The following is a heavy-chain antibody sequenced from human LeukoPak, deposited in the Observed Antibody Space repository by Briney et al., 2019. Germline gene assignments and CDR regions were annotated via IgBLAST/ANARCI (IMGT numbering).Heavy chain of an antibody. CDR2: ISGSGDSI. D-gene: IGHD6-13*01. V-gene: IGHV3-23*01. CDR3: AKNPTHAAAGIYFDC. J-gene: IGHJ4*02. CDR1: GFTFSSYA. Sequence: AGGSLRLSCAASGFTFSSYAMSWVRQGPERGLEWVSTISGSGDSIYYADSVKGRFTISRDNSKNTLYLEVNSLRADDTAIYYCAKNPTHAAAGIYFDCWGQGTLVTVSS.